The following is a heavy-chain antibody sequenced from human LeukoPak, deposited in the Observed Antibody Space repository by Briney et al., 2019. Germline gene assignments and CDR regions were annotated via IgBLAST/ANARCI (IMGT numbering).Heavy chain of an antibody. Sequence: GGSLRLSCAASGFTFSSYSMNWVRQAPGKGLEWVSSISSSSYIYYADSVKGRFTISRDNAKNSLYLQMNSLRAEDTAVYYCARDIVAARPVYYFDYWGQGTLVTVSS. CDR1: GFTFSSYS. CDR3: ARDIVAARPVYYFDY. V-gene: IGHV3-21*01. CDR2: ISSSSYI. J-gene: IGHJ4*02. D-gene: IGHD6-6*01.